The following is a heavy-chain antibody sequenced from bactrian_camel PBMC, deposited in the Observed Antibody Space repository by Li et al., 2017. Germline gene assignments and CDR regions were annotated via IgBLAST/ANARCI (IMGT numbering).Heavy chain of an antibody. CDR3: AASRYGYCYPIFIYEYHI. CDR2: RYFSSSTYAT. Sequence: HVQLVESGGGLVQPGGSLTLSCVADAYTYGNKALGWFRRVPGEEREGVARRYFSSSTYATYYADSVKGRFTLSRDNDKNTVYLEMNDLNTEDTAMYYCAASRYGYCYPIFIYEYHIWGQGTQVTVS. J-gene: IGHJ4*01. V-gene: IGHV3S60*01. D-gene: IGHD5*01. CDR1: AYTYGNKA.